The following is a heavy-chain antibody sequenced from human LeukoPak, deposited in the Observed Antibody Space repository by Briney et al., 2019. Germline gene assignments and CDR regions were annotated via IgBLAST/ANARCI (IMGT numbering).Heavy chain of an antibody. Sequence: SETLSLTCTVSGGSISSGSYYWSWIRQPAGKELEWIGRIYTSGSTNYNPSLKSRVTISVDTSKNQLSLKLTSVTAADTAVYYCARGSSGRAFDIWGQGTMVTVSS. CDR1: GGSISSGSYY. D-gene: IGHD6-19*01. V-gene: IGHV4-61*02. J-gene: IGHJ3*02. CDR2: IYTSGST. CDR3: ARGSSGRAFDI.